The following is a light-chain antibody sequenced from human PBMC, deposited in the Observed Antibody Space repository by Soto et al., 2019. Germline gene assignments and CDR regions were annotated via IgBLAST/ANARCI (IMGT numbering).Light chain of an antibody. CDR1: QSVLHRSNGNNY. V-gene: IGKV4-1*01. Sequence: DIVMTQSPDSLSVSLGERATIKCRSSQSVLHRSNGNNYIAWYQQKPGQPPKLLIYWSSTRDSGVPDRFIGSGSVIYFTLSVSRLQAVDVAVYSCQQYHSLPFTFGPGTKVHI. J-gene: IGKJ3*01. CDR2: WSS. CDR3: QQYHSLPFT.